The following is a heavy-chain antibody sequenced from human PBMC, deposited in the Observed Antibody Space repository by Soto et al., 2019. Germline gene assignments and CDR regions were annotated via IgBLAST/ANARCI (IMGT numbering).Heavy chain of an antibody. CDR3: ARGPPYCSGGSCYYYYMDV. J-gene: IGHJ6*03. CDR2: IIPILGIA. CDR1: GRTFSSYT. V-gene: IGHV1-69*02. D-gene: IGHD2-15*01. Sequence: SVKVSCKASGRTFSSYTISWVRQAPGQGLEWMGRIIPILGIANYAQKFQGRVTITADKSTSTAYMELSSLRSEDTAVYYCARGPPYCSGGSCYYYYMDVWGKGTTVTSP.